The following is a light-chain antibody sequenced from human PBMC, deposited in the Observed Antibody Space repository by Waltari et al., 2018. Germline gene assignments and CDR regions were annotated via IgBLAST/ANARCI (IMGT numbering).Light chain of an antibody. CDR3: QQYNNWPPLFT. Sequence: EIVMTQPPAPLSVSPGERATLSCRASQSVSSNLAWYQQKPGQAPRLLIYGASTRATGIPARFSGSGSGTEFTLTISSLQSEDFAVYYCQQYNNWPPLFTFGPGTKVDIK. CDR1: QSVSSN. J-gene: IGKJ3*01. CDR2: GAS. V-gene: IGKV3-15*01.